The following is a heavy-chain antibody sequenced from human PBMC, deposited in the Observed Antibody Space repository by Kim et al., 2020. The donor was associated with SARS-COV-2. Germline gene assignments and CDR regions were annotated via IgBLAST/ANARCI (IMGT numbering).Heavy chain of an antibody. CDR1: GFTFSSYS. CDR2: ISSSSSTI. D-gene: IGHD3-22*01. V-gene: IGHV3-48*04. Sequence: GGSLRLSCAASGFTFSSYSMNWVRQAPGKGLEWVSYISSSSSTIYYADSVKGRFTISRDNAKNSLYLQMNSLRAEDTAVYYCARDYYSSGWSPAQTLYYYYYGMDVWGQGTTVTVSS. J-gene: IGHJ6*02. CDR3: ARDYYSSGWSPAQTLYYYYYGMDV.